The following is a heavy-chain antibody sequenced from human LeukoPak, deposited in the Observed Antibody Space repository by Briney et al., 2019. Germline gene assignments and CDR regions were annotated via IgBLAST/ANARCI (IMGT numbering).Heavy chain of an antibody. J-gene: IGHJ6*04. CDR2: INHSGST. CDR1: GGSFSGYD. V-gene: IGHV4-34*01. D-gene: IGHD3-10*01. Sequence: PSETLSLTCAVYGGSFSGYDWSWIRQPPGKGLEWIGEINHSGSTNYNPSLKSRVTISVDTSKNQFSLKLSSVTAADTAVYYCARRITMVRGHYGMDVWGKGTTVTVSS. CDR3: ARRITMVRGHYGMDV.